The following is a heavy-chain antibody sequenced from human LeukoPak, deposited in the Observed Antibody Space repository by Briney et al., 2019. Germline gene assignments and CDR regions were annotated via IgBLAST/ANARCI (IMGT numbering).Heavy chain of an antibody. Sequence: GGSLRLSCAASGFSFSSHGMSWVRQAPWKGPEWVSSISSGSDYTFYADSVKGRFTISRDNSKNTLYLQMNSLRAADTAIYHCAKIGVIGNWYYDVWGRGTLVTVSS. V-gene: IGHV3-23*01. CDR3: AKIGVIGNWYYDV. CDR2: ISSGSDYT. J-gene: IGHJ2*01. D-gene: IGHD3-10*01. CDR1: GFSFSSHG.